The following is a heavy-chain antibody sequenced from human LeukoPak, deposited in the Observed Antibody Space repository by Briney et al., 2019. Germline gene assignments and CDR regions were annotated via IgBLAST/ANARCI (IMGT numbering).Heavy chain of an antibody. V-gene: IGHV1-2*02. CDR1: GYTFTGYY. Sequence: ASVKVSCKASGYTFTGYYMHWVRQAPGQGLEWMGWINPSSGGTDYAQKFQGRVTMTRDTSISTAYMELSRLRSDDTAVYFCATTIPVPGTGRGRHTPYFFDYWGRGTLVTVSS. CDR3: ATTIPVPGTGRGRHTPYFFDY. D-gene: IGHD6-19*01. J-gene: IGHJ4*02. CDR2: INPSSGGT.